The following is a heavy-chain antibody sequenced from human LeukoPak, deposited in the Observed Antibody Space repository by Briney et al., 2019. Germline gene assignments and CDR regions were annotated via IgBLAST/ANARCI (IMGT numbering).Heavy chain of an antibody. J-gene: IGHJ5*02. CDR2: INTNTGNP. CDR1: GYTFTSYA. Sequence: ASVTVSCTASGYTFTSYAMNWVRQAPGQGLEWMGWINTNTGNPTYAQGFTGRFVFSLDTSVSTAYLQISSLKAEDTAVYYCARDSSGWYGRDWFDPWGQGTLVTVSS. CDR3: ARDSSGWYGRDWFDP. D-gene: IGHD6-13*01. V-gene: IGHV7-4-1*02.